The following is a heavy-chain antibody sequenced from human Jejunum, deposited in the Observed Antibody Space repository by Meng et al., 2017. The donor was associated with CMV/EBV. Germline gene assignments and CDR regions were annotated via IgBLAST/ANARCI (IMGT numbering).Heavy chain of an antibody. CDR2: IYYTGGT. Sequence: LTCTVSGGSISGYYWSWSRQPPGKGLEWVGYIYYTGGTNYNPSLESRASIALDRSKNQISLKLTSVTAADTAVYYCARVRGGFDPWGQGTLVTVSS. CDR3: ARVRGGFDP. CDR1: GGSISGYY. V-gene: IGHV4-59*01. J-gene: IGHJ5*02.